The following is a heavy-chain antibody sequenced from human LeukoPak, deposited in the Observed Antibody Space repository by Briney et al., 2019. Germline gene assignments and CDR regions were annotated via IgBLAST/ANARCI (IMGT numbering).Heavy chain of an antibody. CDR3: AKDGSPIADSSLMGY. CDR1: GFTFDDYA. Sequence: GGSLRLSCAASGFTFDDYAMHWVRQAPGKGLEWVSGISWNSGSIGYADSVKGRFTISRDNAKNSLYLQMNSLRAEDTALYYCAKDGSPIADSSLMGYWGQGTLVTVSS. D-gene: IGHD6-19*01. V-gene: IGHV3-9*01. CDR2: ISWNSGSI. J-gene: IGHJ4*02.